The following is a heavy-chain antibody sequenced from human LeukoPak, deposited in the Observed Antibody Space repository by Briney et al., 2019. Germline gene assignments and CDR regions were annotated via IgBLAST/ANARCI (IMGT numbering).Heavy chain of an antibody. D-gene: IGHD3-10*01. CDR2: ISAYNGNT. J-gene: IGHJ6*02. V-gene: IGHV1-18*01. CDR3: ARVQYDYYGSGSYYNPEYYYYGMDV. CDR1: GYTSTSYG. Sequence: ASVKVSCKASGYTSTSYGISWVRQAPGQGLEWMGWISAYNGNTNYAQKFQVRVTMTTDTSTSTAYMELRSLRSDDTAVYYCARVQYDYYGSGSYYNPEYYYYGMDVWGQGTTVTVSS.